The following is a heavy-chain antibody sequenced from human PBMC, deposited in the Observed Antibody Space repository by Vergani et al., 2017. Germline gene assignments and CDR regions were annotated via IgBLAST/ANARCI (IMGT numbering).Heavy chain of an antibody. CDR2: IDWDDDK. Sequence: QVTLRGAGPSLVKPPQNPPLTRPFSGFSHSTCGMCVRWMRQPPGKALEWLARIDWDDDKYYSTSLKTRLTISKDTSKNQVVLTMTNMDPVDTATYYCARSPYTSKAFDCWGQGTLVTVS. D-gene: IGHD1-20*01. CDR1: GFSHSTCGMC. V-gene: IGHV2-70*15. CDR3: ARSPYTSKAFDC. J-gene: IGHJ4*02.